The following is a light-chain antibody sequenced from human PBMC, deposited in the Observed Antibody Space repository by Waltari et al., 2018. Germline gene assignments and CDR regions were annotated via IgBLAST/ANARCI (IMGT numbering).Light chain of an antibody. V-gene: IGLV2-14*03. J-gene: IGLJ2*01. Sequence: QSDLSQPASLSGSPGQSITISCTGTSSDVGCYNYVPWYQEYPGKAPKLIIYDVKNRPSGVSNRFSGSKSGNTASLTISGLQAEDEADYYCSSYTSTSTVLFGGGTKVTVL. CDR3: SSYTSTSTVL. CDR2: DVK. CDR1: SSDVGCYNY.